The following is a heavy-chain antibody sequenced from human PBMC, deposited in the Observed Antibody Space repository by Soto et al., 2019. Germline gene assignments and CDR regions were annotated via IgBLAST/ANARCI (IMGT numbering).Heavy chain of an antibody. Sequence: ASVKVSCKASGYTFTSYGISWVRLAPGQGLEWMGWISAYNGNTNYAQKLQGRVTMTTDTSTSTAYMELRSLRSDDTAVYYCARLGGGRAYYYYGMDVSGQGTTVTVSS. CDR2: ISAYNGNT. D-gene: IGHD3-16*01. CDR3: ARLGGGRAYYYYGMDV. J-gene: IGHJ6*02. CDR1: GYTFTSYG. V-gene: IGHV1-18*01.